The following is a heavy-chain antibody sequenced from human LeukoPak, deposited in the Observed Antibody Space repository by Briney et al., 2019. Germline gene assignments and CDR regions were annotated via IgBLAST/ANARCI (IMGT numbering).Heavy chain of an antibody. V-gene: IGHV3-23*01. D-gene: IGHD6-6*01. CDR3: AKDRGAPRPVD. CDR2: ISGNSNT. CDR1: GFTFRSYA. J-gene: IGHJ4*02. Sequence: PGRSLRLSCAASGFTFRSYAMSWVRQAPGKGLECVSAISGNSNTYYADSVKGRFTISRDNSKNTLYLQMDSLRAEDTAVYYCAKDRGAPRPVDWGQGTLVTVSS.